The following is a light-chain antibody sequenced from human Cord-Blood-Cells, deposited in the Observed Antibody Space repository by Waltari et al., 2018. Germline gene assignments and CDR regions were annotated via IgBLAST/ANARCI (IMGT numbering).Light chain of an antibody. CDR1: SGSIASNY. Sequence: NFMLTQPHSVSESPGKTVTIACTRSSGSIASNYLQGDQQRPGSAPATVIDEDTQRPSGVPDRFSGSIDSSSNSASLTISGLKTEDEADYYCQSYDSSNHWVFGGGTKLTVL. CDR3: QSYDSSNHWV. J-gene: IGLJ3*02. CDR2: EDT. V-gene: IGLV6-57*03.